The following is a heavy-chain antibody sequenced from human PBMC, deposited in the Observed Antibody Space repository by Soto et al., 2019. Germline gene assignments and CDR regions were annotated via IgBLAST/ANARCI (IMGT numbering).Heavy chain of an antibody. V-gene: IGHV3-33*01. Sequence: QVQLVESGGGVVQPGRSLRLSCAASGFTFSSYGVHWVRQAPGKGLEWVAVIWYDGSNKYYADSVKGRFTISRDNSKNTLYLQMNSLRAEDTAVYYCARVGGRKDWYFDLWGRGTLVTVSS. CDR1: GFTFSSYG. CDR2: IWYDGSNK. D-gene: IGHD3-16*01. CDR3: ARVGGRKDWYFDL. J-gene: IGHJ2*01.